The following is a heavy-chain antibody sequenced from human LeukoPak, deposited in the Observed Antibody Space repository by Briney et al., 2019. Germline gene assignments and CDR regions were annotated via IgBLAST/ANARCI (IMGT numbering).Heavy chain of an antibody. Sequence: SETLSLTCTVSGGSISTYYWSWIRQSAGKGLEWIGRIYTSGSTNYNPSLKSRVTMSVDTSKNQFSLKLSSVTAADTAVYYCARDLMYSSGWYPHFDYWGQGTLVTVSS. D-gene: IGHD6-19*01. CDR1: GGSISTYY. CDR3: ARDLMYSSGWYPHFDY. CDR2: IYTSGST. V-gene: IGHV4-4*07. J-gene: IGHJ4*02.